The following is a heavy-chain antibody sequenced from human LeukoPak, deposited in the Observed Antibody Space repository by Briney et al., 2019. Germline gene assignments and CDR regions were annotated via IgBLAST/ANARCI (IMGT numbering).Heavy chain of an antibody. CDR3: AREGYYDFWSGYSKNIDY. Sequence: GGSLRLSCAASGFTFSSYAMHWVRQAPGKGLEWVAVISYDGSNKYYADSVKGRFTISRDNSKNTLYLQMNSLRAEDTAVYYCAREGYYDFWSGYSKNIDYWGQGTLVTVSS. D-gene: IGHD3-3*01. J-gene: IGHJ4*02. V-gene: IGHV3-30-3*01. CDR1: GFTFSSYA. CDR2: ISYDGSNK.